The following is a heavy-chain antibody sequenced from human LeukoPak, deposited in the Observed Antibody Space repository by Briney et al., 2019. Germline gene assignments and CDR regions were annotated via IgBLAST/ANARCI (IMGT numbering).Heavy chain of an antibody. CDR2: INPSGGST. J-gene: IGHJ4*02. CDR1: GYTFTSYY. CDR3: ARDLRHLKYYDIFTGFDY. Sequence: VASVKVSCKASGYTFTSYYMHWVRQAPGQGLEWMGIINPSGGSTSYAQKFQGRVTMTRDMSTSTVYMELSSLRSEDTALYRCARDLRHLKYYDIFTGFDYWGQGTLVTVSS. D-gene: IGHD3-9*01. V-gene: IGHV1-46*01.